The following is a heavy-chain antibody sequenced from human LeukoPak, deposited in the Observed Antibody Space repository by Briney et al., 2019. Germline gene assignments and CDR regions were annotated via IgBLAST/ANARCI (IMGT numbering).Heavy chain of an antibody. CDR3: ARATMIVVGNGFDP. Sequence: SETLSLTCTVSGGSISSYYWSWIRQPPGKGLEWIGYIYYSGSTNYNPSLKSRVTISVDTSKNQFSLKLSSATAADTAVYYCARATMIVVGNGFDPWGQGTLVTVSS. CDR2: IYYSGST. CDR1: GGSISSYY. J-gene: IGHJ5*02. V-gene: IGHV4-59*01. D-gene: IGHD3-22*01.